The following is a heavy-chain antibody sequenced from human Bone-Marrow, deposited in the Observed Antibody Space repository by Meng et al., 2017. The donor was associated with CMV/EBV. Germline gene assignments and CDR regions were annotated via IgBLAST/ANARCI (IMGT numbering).Heavy chain of an antibody. J-gene: IGHJ4*02. Sequence: GESLKISCKGSGFTFSGSAMHWVRQASGKGLEWVGRIRSKANSYATAYAASVKGRFTISRDDSKNTAYLQMNSLKTEDTAVYYCTRRGEGSYCGGDCSLIFDYWGQGTLVTGSS. CDR3: TRRGEGSYCGGDCSLIFDY. CDR1: GFTFSGSA. CDR2: IRSKANSYAT. D-gene: IGHD2-21*01. V-gene: IGHV3-73*01.